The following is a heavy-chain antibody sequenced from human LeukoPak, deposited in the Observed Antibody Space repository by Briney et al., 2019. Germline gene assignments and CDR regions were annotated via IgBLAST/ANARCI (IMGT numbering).Heavy chain of an antibody. D-gene: IGHD4-17*01. V-gene: IGHV3-23*01. CDR2: ISGSGVNT. J-gene: IGHJ4*02. CDR3: AKDSSGARGDYDYFDY. Sequence: GGSLRLSCAASGCTFSNYAMSWVRQAPGKGLEWVSVISGSGVNTYYADSVKGRFTISRDNSKNTVFLQMNSLRAEDTAVYFCAKDSSGARGDYDYFDYWGQGTLVTVSS. CDR1: GCTFSNYA.